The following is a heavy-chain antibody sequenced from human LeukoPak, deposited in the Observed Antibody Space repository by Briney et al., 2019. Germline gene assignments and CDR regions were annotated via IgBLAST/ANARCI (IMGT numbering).Heavy chain of an antibody. CDR1: GFTFSSYG. CDR2: IWYDGSNK. V-gene: IGHV3-33*01. J-gene: IGHJ4*02. Sequence: PGGSLRPSCAASGFTFSSYGIHWVRQAPGKGLEWVAVIWYDGSNKYYADSVKGRFTISRDNSKNTLYLQMNSLRAEDAAVYYCARDERDYFDYWGQGTLVTVSS. CDR3: ARDERDYFDY.